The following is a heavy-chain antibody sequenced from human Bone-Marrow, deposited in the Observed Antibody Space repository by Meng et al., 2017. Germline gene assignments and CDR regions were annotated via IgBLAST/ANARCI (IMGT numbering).Heavy chain of an antibody. CDR1: GFTFSSYG. CDR3: ARDRKKYCSGGSCSYYGMDV. V-gene: IGHV3-30*06. Sequence: GGSLRLSCAASGFTFSSYGMHWVRQAPGKGLEWVAVISYDGSNKYYADSVKGRFTISRDNSKNTLYLQMNSLRAEDTAVYYCARDRKKYCSGGSCSYYGMDVWGQGTTVTVSS. D-gene: IGHD2-15*01. J-gene: IGHJ6*02. CDR2: ISYDGSNK.